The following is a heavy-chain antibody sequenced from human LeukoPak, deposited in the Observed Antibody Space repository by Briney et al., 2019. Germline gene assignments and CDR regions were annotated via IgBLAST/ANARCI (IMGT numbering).Heavy chain of an antibody. CDR1: VFTFSSYG. CDR3: ARVGYNSGWYEY. Sequence: PGTSLRLSCAASVFTFSSYGMHWVRQAPGKGLEWVAGIWEDGSNIHYADSVKGRFTISRDNSKKMLYLQMNSLRAEDTAVYYCARVGYNSGWYEYWGQGALVIVSS. CDR2: IWEDGSNI. D-gene: IGHD6-19*01. V-gene: IGHV3-33*01. J-gene: IGHJ4*02.